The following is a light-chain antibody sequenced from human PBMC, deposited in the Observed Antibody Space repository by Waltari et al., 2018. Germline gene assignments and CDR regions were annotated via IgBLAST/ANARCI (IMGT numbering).Light chain of an antibody. V-gene: IGKV2-30*01. CDR3: MQGAHWPPT. Sequence: DVVVTQSPLSLPVTPGQPASMSCWSSQSLLYRDGYTYLNWFHQRPGQSPRRLIYRVSSRDSGVPDRFSGSGSGADFTLNISRVEAEDVGVYYCMQGAHWPPTFGQGTNLDIK. CDR2: RVS. CDR1: QSLLYRDGYTY. J-gene: IGKJ1*01.